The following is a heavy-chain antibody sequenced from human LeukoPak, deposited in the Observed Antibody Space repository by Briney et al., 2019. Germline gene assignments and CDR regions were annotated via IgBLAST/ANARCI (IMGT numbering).Heavy chain of an antibody. CDR1: GFTFSSYG. CDR2: IWYDGSNK. Sequence: QPGRSLRLSCAASGFTFSSYGMHWVRQAPGKGLEWVAVIWYDGSNKYYTESVKGRFTISRDDSKNTLYLQMNSLRAEDTAVYYCARGEGSSSWSFNYYMDVWGKGTTVTVSS. D-gene: IGHD6-13*01. J-gene: IGHJ6*03. V-gene: IGHV3-33*01. CDR3: ARGEGSSSWSFNYYMDV.